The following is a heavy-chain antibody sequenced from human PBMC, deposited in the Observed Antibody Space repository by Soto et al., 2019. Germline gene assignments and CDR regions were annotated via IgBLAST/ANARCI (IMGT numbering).Heavy chain of an antibody. J-gene: IGHJ4*02. CDR2: LYYSGST. CDR3: AGYSGSHFDY. V-gene: IGHV4-39*01. Sequence: SETLSLTCTVSGGSISSSYYYWGWIRQPPGKGLEWIGSLYYSGSTYYSASLKSRVTISVDTSKNQFSMKLSSVTAADTAVYYCAGYSGSHFDYWGQGTLVTVSS. CDR1: GGSISSSYYY. D-gene: IGHD3-22*01.